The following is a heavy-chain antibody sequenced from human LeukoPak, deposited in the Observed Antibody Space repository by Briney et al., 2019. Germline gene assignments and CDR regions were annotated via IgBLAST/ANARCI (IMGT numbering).Heavy chain of an antibody. CDR2: INHSGST. V-gene: IGHV4-34*01. D-gene: IGHD4-17*01. J-gene: IGHJ6*02. Sequence: SETLSLTCAVYGGSFSGYYWSWIRQPPGKGLEWIGEINHSGSTNYNPSLKSRVTISVDTSKNQSSLKLSSVTAADTAVYYCARVPTTVTTPQGMDVWGQGTTVTVSS. CDR3: ARVPTTVTTPQGMDV. CDR1: GGSFSGYY.